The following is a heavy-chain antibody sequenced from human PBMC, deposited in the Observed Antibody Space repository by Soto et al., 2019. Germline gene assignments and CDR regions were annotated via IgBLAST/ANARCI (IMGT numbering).Heavy chain of an antibody. Sequence: QVQLQESGPGLVKPSQTLSLTCSVSGASTVSHYHWTWIRQPSGKGLEWMGYIYNSGTTFYNPSLTSRLSISMDTSGNQFSLELRSVTAADTAVYYCALALGPTTGLDYWGQGTLVTVSS. V-gene: IGHV4-31*02. D-gene: IGHD1-26*01. J-gene: IGHJ4*02. CDR3: ALALGPTTGLDY. CDR1: GASTVSHYH. CDR2: IYNSGTT.